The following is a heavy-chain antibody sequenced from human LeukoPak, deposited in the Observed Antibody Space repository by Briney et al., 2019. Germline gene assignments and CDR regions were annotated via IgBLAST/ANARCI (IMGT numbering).Heavy chain of an antibody. D-gene: IGHD3-10*01. CDR3: AREDAMVRGVIIGNYFDY. CDR1: GFTFSSYW. V-gene: IGHV3-7*04. Sequence: GGSLRLSCAASGFTFSSYWMSWVRQAPGKGLEWVANIKQDGSEKYYVDSVKGRFTISRDNAKNSLYLQINSLRAEDTAVYYCAREDAMVRGVIIGNYFDYWGQGTLVTVSS. CDR2: IKQDGSEK. J-gene: IGHJ4*02.